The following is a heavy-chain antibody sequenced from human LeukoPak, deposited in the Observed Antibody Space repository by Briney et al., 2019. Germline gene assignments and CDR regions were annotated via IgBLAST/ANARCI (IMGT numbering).Heavy chain of an antibody. V-gene: IGHV3-30*18. CDR2: ISYDGSNK. J-gene: IGHJ4*02. CDR1: GFTFSSYG. CDR3: AKDVGLWFGEFNAAFDY. Sequence: GGSLRLSCAASGFTFSSYGMHWVRQAPGKGLEWVAVISYDGSNKYYADSVKGRFTISRDNSKNTLYLQMNSLRAEDTAVYYCAKDVGLWFGEFNAAFDYWGQGTLVTVSS. D-gene: IGHD3-10*01.